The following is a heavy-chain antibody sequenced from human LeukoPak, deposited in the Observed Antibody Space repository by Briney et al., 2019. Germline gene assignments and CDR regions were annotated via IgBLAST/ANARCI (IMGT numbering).Heavy chain of an antibody. CDR1: GGSISSYY. Sequence: SETLSLTCTVSGGSISSYYWSWIRQPPGKGLEWIGYISYSGSANFNPSLKSRVTISVDTSKNQFSLKLSSVTAADTAVYYCAREGTAGTNLNWFDPWGQGTLVTVSS. CDR2: ISYSGSA. D-gene: IGHD1-1*01. J-gene: IGHJ5*02. CDR3: AREGTAGTNLNWFDP. V-gene: IGHV4-59*01.